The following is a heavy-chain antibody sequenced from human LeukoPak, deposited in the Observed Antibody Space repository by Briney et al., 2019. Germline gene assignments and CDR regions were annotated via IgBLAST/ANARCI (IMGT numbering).Heavy chain of an antibody. CDR1: GYTFTGYY. Sequence: ASVKVSCKASGYTFTGYYMHWVRQAPGQGLEWMGWINPNSGGTNYAQKFQGRVTMTRDTSISTAYMELSRLRSEDTAVYYCARSVVGATDVGYWGQGTLVTVSS. CDR2: INPNSGGT. D-gene: IGHD1-26*01. V-gene: IGHV1-2*02. J-gene: IGHJ4*02. CDR3: ARSVVGATDVGY.